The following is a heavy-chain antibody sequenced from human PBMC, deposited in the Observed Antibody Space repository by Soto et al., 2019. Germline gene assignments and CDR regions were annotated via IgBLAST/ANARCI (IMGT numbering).Heavy chain of an antibody. V-gene: IGHV1-69*12. J-gene: IGHJ4*02. CDR2: IVPIVDTS. CDR3: VRVVAIPGYPDN. D-gene: IGHD5-12*01. CDR1: GGTFSSYA. Sequence: QVQLVQYGAEVRHPASSVKVSCKTSGGTFSSYAISWVRQAPGQGLEWMGGIVPIVDTSTYAQKFQGRVTITADESTSTVYMELSSLRSDDTAVYYCVRVVAIPGYPDNWGQGTLVTVSS.